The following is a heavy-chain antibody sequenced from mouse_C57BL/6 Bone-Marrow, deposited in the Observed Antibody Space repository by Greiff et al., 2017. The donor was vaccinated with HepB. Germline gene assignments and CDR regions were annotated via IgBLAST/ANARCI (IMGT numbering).Heavy chain of an antibody. V-gene: IGHV1-82*01. D-gene: IGHD1-1*01. CDR3: ARYGNYYGSSYVEWYFDV. CDR2: IYPGDGDT. J-gene: IGHJ1*03. CDR1: GYAFSSSW. Sequence: VQLQESGPELVKPGASVKISCKASGYAFSSSWMNWVKQRPGKGLEWIGRIYPGDGDTNYNGKFKGKATLTADKSSSTAYMQLSSLTSEDSAVYFCARYGNYYGSSYVEWYFDVWGTGTTVTVSS.